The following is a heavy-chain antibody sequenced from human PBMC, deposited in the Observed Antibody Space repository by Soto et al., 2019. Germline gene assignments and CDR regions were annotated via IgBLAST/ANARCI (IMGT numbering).Heavy chain of an antibody. D-gene: IGHD5-12*01. CDR2: IYYSGST. J-gene: IGHJ4*02. CDR1: GGSTSSSSYY. Sequence: TLSLTCTVSGGSTSSSSYYWGWIRQPPGKGLEWIGNIYYSGSTYYNPSLKSRVTISIDTSKNQLSLKLSSVTAADTAVYYCARRPIQSGYGYFDYWGQGALVTVSS. CDR3: ARRPIQSGYGYFDY. V-gene: IGHV4-39*01.